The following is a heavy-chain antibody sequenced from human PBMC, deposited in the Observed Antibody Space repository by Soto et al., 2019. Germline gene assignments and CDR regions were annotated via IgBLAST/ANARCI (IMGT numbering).Heavy chain of an antibody. D-gene: IGHD3-22*01. CDR2: IYYSGST. V-gene: IGHV4-59*08. Sequence: SETLSLTCTFSGGSISSYYWSWIRQPPGKGLEWIGYIYYSGSTNYNPSLKSRVTISVDTSKNQFSLKLSSVTAADTAVYYCASLYDRTSGYFDYWGQGTLVTVSS. CDR1: GGSISSYY. CDR3: ASLYDRTSGYFDY. J-gene: IGHJ4*02.